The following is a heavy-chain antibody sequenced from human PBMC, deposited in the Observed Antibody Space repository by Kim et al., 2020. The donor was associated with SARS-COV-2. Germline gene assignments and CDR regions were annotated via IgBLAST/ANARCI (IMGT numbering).Heavy chain of an antibody. J-gene: IGHJ4*02. CDR1: GYTFISYG. CDR3: ASAGLYDYVWGSYRQYYFDY. Sequence: ASVKVSCKASGYTFISYGISWVRQAPGQGLEWMGWISVYNGNTNYAQKLQGRVTITTDTSTSTAYMELRSLRSDDTAVYYCASAGLYDYVWGSYRQYYFDYWGRGTLVTVSS. V-gene: IGHV1-18*01. CDR2: ISVYNGNT. D-gene: IGHD3-16*02.